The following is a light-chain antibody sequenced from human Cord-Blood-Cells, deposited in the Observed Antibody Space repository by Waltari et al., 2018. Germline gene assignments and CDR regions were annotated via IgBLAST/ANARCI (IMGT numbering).Light chain of an antibody. V-gene: IGLV2-11*01. CDR1: SSAVGGYNY. Sequence: QSALTQPRSVSGSPGQSVTISCTGTSSAVGGYNYVSWYQQHPGKAPKLMIYDVSKRPSGVPDRFSGSKSGNTASLTISGLQADDEADYYCCSYAGSYTYVFGTGTKVTVL. J-gene: IGLJ1*01. CDR3: CSYAGSYTYV. CDR2: DVS.